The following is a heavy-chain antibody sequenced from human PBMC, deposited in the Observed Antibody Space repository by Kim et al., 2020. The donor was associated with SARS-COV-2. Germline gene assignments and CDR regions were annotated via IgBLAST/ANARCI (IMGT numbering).Heavy chain of an antibody. Sequence: GGSLRLSCAASGFTFSYYSMNWVRQAPGKGLEWVSYISSSSSSPIYYADSVKGRFTVSRDNAKNSLYLQMNSLRDEDTAVYYCAREGQWLSLYSYGMDVWGQGTTVTVSS. D-gene: IGHD6-19*01. V-gene: IGHV3-48*02. J-gene: IGHJ6*02. CDR1: GFTFSYYS. CDR3: AREGQWLSLYSYGMDV. CDR2: ISSSSSSPI.